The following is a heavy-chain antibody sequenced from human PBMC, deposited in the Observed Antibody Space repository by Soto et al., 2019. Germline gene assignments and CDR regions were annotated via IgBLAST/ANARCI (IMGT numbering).Heavy chain of an antibody. Sequence: QVQLVESGGGLVKPGGSLRLSCAASGFTFSDYYMSWIRQAPGKGLEWVSSISSSSRYTNYADSVKGRFTISSDNAKKSLDPEMNSLRADDTAVYYCARDPCYGSGYYYGTDVWGHGSTVTVSS. CDR2: ISSSSRYT. CDR3: ARDPCYGSGYYYGTDV. CDR1: GFTFSDYY. V-gene: IGHV3-11*05. J-gene: IGHJ6*02. D-gene: IGHD3-10*01.